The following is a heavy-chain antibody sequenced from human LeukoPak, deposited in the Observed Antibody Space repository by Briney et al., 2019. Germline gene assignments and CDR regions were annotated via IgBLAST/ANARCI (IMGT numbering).Heavy chain of an antibody. CDR2: INPSGGST. J-gene: IGHJ4*02. V-gene: IGHV1-46*01. D-gene: IGHD6-13*01. Sequence: ASVKVSCKASGYTFTSYYMHWVRQAPGQGLEWMGIINPSGGSTSYAQKFQGRVTMTRDTSTSTVYMELSSLRSEDTAVYYCARVSLPGYSSSWYVYWGQGTLVTVSS. CDR1: GYTFTSYY. CDR3: ARVSLPGYSSSWYVY.